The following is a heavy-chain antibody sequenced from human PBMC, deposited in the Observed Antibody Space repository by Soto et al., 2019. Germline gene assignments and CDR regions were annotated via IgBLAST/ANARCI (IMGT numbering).Heavy chain of an antibody. CDR1: GGSISSSSYY. Sequence: QLQLQESGPGLVKPSETLSLTCTVSGGSISSSSYYWGWIRQPPGKGLEWIGSIYYSGSTYYNPALKSRVTLSVDTSKDQFSLKMSSVTAADTAVYYCARFITMIVGNFDLWGRGTLVAVSS. J-gene: IGHJ2*01. V-gene: IGHV4-39*01. D-gene: IGHD3-22*01. CDR3: ARFITMIVGNFDL. CDR2: IYYSGST.